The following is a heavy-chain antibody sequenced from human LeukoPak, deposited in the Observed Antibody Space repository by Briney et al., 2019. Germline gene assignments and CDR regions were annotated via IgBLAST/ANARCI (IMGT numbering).Heavy chain of an antibody. CDR2: IYHSGST. J-gene: IGHJ4*02. CDR1: GGSISSGGYY. V-gene: IGHV4-31*03. D-gene: IGHD4-17*01. Sequence: SETLSLTCTVSGGSISSGGYYWSWIRQHPGKGLEWIGYIYHSGSTTYNPSLKSRVTISIDTSKTQFSLKLSSVTAADTAVYYCARNGYYSVDYWGQGTLVTVSS. CDR3: ARNGYYSVDY.